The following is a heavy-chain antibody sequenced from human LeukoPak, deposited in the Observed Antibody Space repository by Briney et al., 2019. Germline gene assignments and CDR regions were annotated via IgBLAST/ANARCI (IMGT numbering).Heavy chain of an antibody. J-gene: IGHJ3*02. CDR3: ALYYDILTASAEDAFDI. V-gene: IGHV3-11*06. D-gene: IGHD3-9*01. Sequence: GRFTISRDNAKNSLYLQMNSLRAEDTAVYSCALYYDILTASAEDAFDIWGQGTMVTVSS.